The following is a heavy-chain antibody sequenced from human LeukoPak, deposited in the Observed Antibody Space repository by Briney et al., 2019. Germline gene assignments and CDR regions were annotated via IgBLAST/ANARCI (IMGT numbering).Heavy chain of an antibody. D-gene: IGHD3-3*01. CDR2: IYYSEST. Sequence: SETLSLTCTISGGSISSSSYYWGWIRQPPGKGLEWIGSIYYSESTYYNPSLKSRVTISVDTSKNQFSLKLSSVTAADTAVYYCARHRMYDFWSGYNFGYWGQGTLVTVSS. J-gene: IGHJ4*02. CDR1: GGSISSSSYY. V-gene: IGHV4-39*01. CDR3: ARHRMYDFWSGYNFGY.